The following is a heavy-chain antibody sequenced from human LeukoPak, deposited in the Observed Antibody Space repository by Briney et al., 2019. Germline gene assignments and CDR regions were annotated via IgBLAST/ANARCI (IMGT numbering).Heavy chain of an antibody. V-gene: IGHV3-33*01. Sequence: GRSLRLSCAASGFTFSSYGMHWVRQAPGKGLEWVAVIWYDGSNKYYADSVKGRFTISRDNAKNSLYLQMNSLRDEDTAVYYCARDRAGIAVAGLDYWGQGTLVTVSS. J-gene: IGHJ4*02. CDR3: ARDRAGIAVAGLDY. D-gene: IGHD6-19*01. CDR1: GFTFSSYG. CDR2: IWYDGSNK.